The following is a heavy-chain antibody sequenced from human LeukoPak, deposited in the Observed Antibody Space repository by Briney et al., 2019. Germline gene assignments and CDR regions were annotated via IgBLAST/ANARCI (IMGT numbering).Heavy chain of an antibody. J-gene: IGHJ4*02. D-gene: IGHD3-10*01. CDR1: GGSISNYY. CDR3: ARNFEGYHFGSGSYFDS. CDR2: IYYTGST. Sequence: SETLSLTCTVSGGSISNYYWSWIRQPPGKGLEWIGYIYYTGSTNYNPSPKSRVIISVDTSKNQFSLKLSSVTAADTAVYYCARNFEGYHFGSGSYFDSWGQGTLVTVSS. V-gene: IGHV4-59*01.